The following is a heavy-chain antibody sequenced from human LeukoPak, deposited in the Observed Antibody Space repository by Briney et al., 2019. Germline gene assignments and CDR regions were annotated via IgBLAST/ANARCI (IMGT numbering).Heavy chain of an antibody. V-gene: IGHV1-18*01. CDR3: ARDISGSYYNRESYYYYYMDV. CDR1: GYTFTSYG. D-gene: IGHD3-10*01. Sequence: RASVTVSCKASGYTFTSYGISWVRQAPGQGLEWMGWISAYNGNTNYAQKLQGRVTMTTDTSTSTAYMELRSLRSDDTAVYYCARDISGSYYNRESYYYYYMDVWGKGTTVTVSS. J-gene: IGHJ6*03. CDR2: ISAYNGNT.